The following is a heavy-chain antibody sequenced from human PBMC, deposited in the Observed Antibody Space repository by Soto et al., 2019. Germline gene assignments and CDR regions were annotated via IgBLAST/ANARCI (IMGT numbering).Heavy chain of an antibody. CDR1: GGSISSSSYY. CDR2: IYYSGST. CDR3: ARPSPDYYYGMDV. J-gene: IGHJ6*02. V-gene: IGHV4-39*01. Sequence: PSGTLSLTCTVSGGSISSSSYYWGWIRQPPGKGLERIGSIYYSGSTYYNPSLKSRVTISVDTSKNQFSLKLSSVTAADTAVYYCARPSPDYYYGMDVWGQGTTVTVSS. D-gene: IGHD6-6*01.